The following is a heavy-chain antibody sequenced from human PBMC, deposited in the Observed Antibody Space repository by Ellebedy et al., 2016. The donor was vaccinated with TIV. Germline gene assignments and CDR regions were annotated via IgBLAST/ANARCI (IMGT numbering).Heavy chain of an antibody. V-gene: IGHV3-30*03. D-gene: IGHD2-2*01. Sequence: GGSLRLSXAASGFTFSGYGMHWVRQAPGKGLEWVAVISYDGSNIYYADSVKGRFATSRDNSKNTLYLQMNSLRPEDTAVYYCARDDPDIYCTSTSCFLGYYFDSWGQGTLVTVSS. CDR2: ISYDGSNI. CDR1: GFTFSGYG. J-gene: IGHJ4*02. CDR3: ARDDPDIYCTSTSCFLGYYFDS.